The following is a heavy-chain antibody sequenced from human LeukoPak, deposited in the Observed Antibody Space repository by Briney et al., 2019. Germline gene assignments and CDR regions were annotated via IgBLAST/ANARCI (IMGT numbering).Heavy chain of an antibody. V-gene: IGHV4-39*07. CDR3: ARVEPGSQLLGLTAWWFDP. CDR2: IYYSGST. D-gene: IGHD2-2*01. Sequence: SETLSLTCTVSGGSISSSSYYWGWIRQPPGKGLEWIGSIYYSGSTYYNPSLKSRVTISVDTSKNQFSLKLSSVTAADTAVYYCARVEPGSQLLGLTAWWFDPWGQGTLVTVSS. CDR1: GGSISSSSYY. J-gene: IGHJ5*02.